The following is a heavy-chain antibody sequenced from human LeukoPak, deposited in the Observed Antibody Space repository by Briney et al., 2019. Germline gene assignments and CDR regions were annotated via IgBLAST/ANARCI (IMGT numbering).Heavy chain of an antibody. Sequence: SETLSLTCAVSGASITIPDYDWGWIRLPPGKGLEWVGTISHTGTTYYNPSLQSRVSISVAQSRHQSPLKLSSVTAPDPAVYSCATREHQVPRPPGDYWGQGTQVTASS. D-gene: IGHD1-26*01. CDR1: GASITIPDYD. V-gene: IGHV4-39*01. CDR2: ISHTGTT. J-gene: IGHJ4*02. CDR3: ATREHQVPRPPGDY.